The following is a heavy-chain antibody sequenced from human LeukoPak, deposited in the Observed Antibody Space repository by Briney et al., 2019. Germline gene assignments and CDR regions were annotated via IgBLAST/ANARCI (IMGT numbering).Heavy chain of an antibody. J-gene: IGHJ6*03. CDR3: ARGPYCSSTSCYSPYYSYHMDV. V-gene: IGHV5-51*01. CDR1: GYSFTNYW. CDR2: IYPGDSNT. Sequence: GESLKISCKGSGYSFTNYWIGWVRQLPGKGLEWMGIIYPGDSNTRYSPSFQGQVTISADKAITTAYLQWSSLKASDTAMYYCARGPYCSSTSCYSPYYSYHMDVWGKGTTVTVS. D-gene: IGHD2-2*01.